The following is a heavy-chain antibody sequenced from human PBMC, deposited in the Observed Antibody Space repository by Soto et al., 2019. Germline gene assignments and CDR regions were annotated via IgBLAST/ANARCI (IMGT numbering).Heavy chain of an antibody. CDR2: ISGSGGTT. CDR1: GFTFSSYA. D-gene: IGHD5-18*01. CDR3: AKRIPGYNYGGVY. J-gene: IGHJ4*02. Sequence: VQLLESGGGLVQPGGSLRLSYAASGFTFSSYAMSWVRQAPGKGLEWVSAISGSGGTTYYADSVKGRFTISRDNSKNTLYLQVNSLRAEDTAVYYCAKRIPGYNYGGVYWGQGTLVTVSS. V-gene: IGHV3-23*01.